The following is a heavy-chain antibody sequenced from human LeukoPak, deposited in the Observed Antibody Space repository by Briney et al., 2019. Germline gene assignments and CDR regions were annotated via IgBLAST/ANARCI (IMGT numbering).Heavy chain of an antibody. CDR3: ARVSSSTSCYDRCYYYYYMDV. CDR1: GYSISSGYY. J-gene: IGHJ6*03. CDR2: IYTSGST. D-gene: IGHD2-2*01. Sequence: SETLSLTCTVSGYSISSGYYWGWIRQPAGKGLEWIGRIYTSGSTNYNPSLKSRVTMSVDTSKNQFSLKLSSVTAADTAVYYCARVSSSTSCYDRCYYYYYMDVWGKGTTVTISS. V-gene: IGHV4-4*07.